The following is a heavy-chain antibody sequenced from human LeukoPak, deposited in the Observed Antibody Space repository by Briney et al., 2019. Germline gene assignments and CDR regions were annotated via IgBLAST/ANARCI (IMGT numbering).Heavy chain of an antibody. D-gene: IGHD6-19*01. J-gene: IGHJ3*02. CDR2: ISAYNGNT. CDR3: ARDSGYSSGWSPDDAFDI. Sequence: ASVKVSCKASGYTFTSYGISWVRQAPGQGLEWMGWISAYNGNTNYAQKLQGRVTMTTGTSTSTAYMELRSLRSDDTAVYYCARDSGYSSGWSPDDAFDIWGQGTMVTVSS. V-gene: IGHV1-18*01. CDR1: GYTFTSYG.